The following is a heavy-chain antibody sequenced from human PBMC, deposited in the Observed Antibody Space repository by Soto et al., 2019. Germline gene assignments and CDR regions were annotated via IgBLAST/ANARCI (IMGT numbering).Heavy chain of an antibody. Sequence: EVQLVESGGGLSHLGGPLRLSCAAPGFIFSSNWWSWFGQAPGKGLEGVANIKQDGSEKYYVDSAKGRFTISRDNAKNSLHLQMNSLRAEDTAVYYCARGFNSALDIWGQGKMVTVSS. CDR1: GFIFSSNW. CDR3: ARGFNSALDI. CDR2: IKQDGSEK. J-gene: IGHJ3*02. V-gene: IGHV3-7*01.